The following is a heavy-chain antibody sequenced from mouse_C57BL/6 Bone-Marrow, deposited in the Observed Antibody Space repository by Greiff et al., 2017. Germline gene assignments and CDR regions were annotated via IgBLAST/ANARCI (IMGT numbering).Heavy chain of an antibody. D-gene: IGHD1-1*01. J-gene: IGHJ4*01. CDR1: GFSLTSYG. Sequence: VQLVESGPGLVQPSQSLSITCTVSGFSLTSYGVHWVRQSPGKGLEWLGVIWSGGSTDYNAAFISRLSISKDNSKSQVFFKMNSLKADDTAIYYCARNRYYGDAMDYWGQGTSVTVSS. V-gene: IGHV2-2*01. CDR2: IWSGGST. CDR3: ARNRYYGDAMDY.